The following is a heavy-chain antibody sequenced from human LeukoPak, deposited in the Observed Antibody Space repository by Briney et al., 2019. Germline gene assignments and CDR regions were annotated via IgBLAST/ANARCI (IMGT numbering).Heavy chain of an antibody. CDR1: GGSISSGSYY. J-gene: IGHJ3*02. CDR3: GFGELSTGYNI. Sequence: PSETLSLTCNVSGGSISSGSYYWSWLRQPAGTGLEWIGRIYTSGSTNYNPSLKSRVTISVDTSKNQFSLKLSSVTAADTAVYYCGFGELSTGYNIWGQGTMVTVSS. D-gene: IGHD3-10*01. V-gene: IGHV4-61*02. CDR2: IYTSGST.